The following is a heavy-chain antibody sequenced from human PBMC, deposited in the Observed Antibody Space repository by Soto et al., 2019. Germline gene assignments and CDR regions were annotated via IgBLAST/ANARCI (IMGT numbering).Heavy chain of an antibody. CDR2: IYYSGST. J-gene: IGHJ3*02. CDR1: GGSISSGGYY. V-gene: IGHV4-31*03. D-gene: IGHD2-2*01. Sequence: SETLSLTCTVSGGSISSGGYYWSWIRQHPGKGLEWIGYIYYSGSTYYNPSLKSRVTISVDTSKNQFSLKLSSVTAADTAVYYCARAPPLEGYCSSTSCGQDAFDIWGQGTMVTVS. CDR3: ARAPPLEGYCSSTSCGQDAFDI.